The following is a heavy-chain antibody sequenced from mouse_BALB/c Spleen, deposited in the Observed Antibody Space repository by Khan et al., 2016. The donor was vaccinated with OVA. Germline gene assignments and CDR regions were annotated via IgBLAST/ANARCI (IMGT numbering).Heavy chain of an antibody. CDR1: GDSITSGF. Sequence: EVKLLESGPSLVKPSQTLSLTCSVTGDSITSGFLNWIRKLPGNKLEYIGYVTYSGNTYYNQSLKSRISITTDTSKSQYYLQLNSLTTTDTATYCCARSYGNWTMDYWGQGTSVTVSS. CDR3: ARSYGNWTMDY. D-gene: IGHD1-1*01. CDR2: VTYSGNT. V-gene: IGHV3-8*02. J-gene: IGHJ4*01.